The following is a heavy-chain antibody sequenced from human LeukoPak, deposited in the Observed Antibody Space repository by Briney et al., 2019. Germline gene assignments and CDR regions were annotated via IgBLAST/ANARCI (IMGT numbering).Heavy chain of an antibody. CDR1: GFTFSSYA. CDR3: AKSGSGTFRPFS. V-gene: IGHV3-23*01. J-gene: IGHJ5*02. CDR2: ISGSGYST. D-gene: IGHD3-10*01. Sequence: GGSLRLSCAASGFTFSSYAMSWVRQAPGKGLEWVSLISGSGYSTYYADSVKGRFTISRDDSNNMLSLQMNGLRADDTALYYGAKSGSGTFRPFSWGQGTLVTVSS.